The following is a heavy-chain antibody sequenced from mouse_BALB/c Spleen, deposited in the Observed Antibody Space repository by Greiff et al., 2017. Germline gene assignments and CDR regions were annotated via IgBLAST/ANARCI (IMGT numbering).Heavy chain of an antibody. V-gene: IGHV1-67*01. CDR1: GYTFTDYA. CDR3: ARGGSTGVATDYAMEY. CDR2: ISTYYGNT. D-gene: IGHD1-1*01. J-gene: IGHJ4*01. Sequence: QVQLQQSGPELVRPGVSVKISCKGSGYTFTDYAMHWVKQSHAKSLEWIGVISTYYGNTNYNQKFKGKATMTVDKSSSTAYMELARLTSEDSAIYYCARGGSTGVATDYAMEYWGQGNSVTVSS.